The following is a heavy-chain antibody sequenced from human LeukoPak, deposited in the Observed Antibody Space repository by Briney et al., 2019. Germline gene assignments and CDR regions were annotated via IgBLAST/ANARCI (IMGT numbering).Heavy chain of an antibody. Sequence: TGGSLRLSCAASGFTFSSYAMSWVRQAPGKGLEWVSAISGSGGSTYYADSVKCRFTISRDNSKNTLYLQMNSLRAEETAGYYCAKDPYYSNYPDYWGQGTLVTVSS. CDR1: GFTFSSYA. CDR2: ISGSGGST. V-gene: IGHV3-23*01. D-gene: IGHD4-11*01. CDR3: AKDPYYSNYPDY. J-gene: IGHJ4*02.